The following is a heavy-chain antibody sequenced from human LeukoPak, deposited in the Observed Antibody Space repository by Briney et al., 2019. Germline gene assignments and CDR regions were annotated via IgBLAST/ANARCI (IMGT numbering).Heavy chain of an antibody. CDR3: AKDGDDCIED. D-gene: IGHD3-22*01. Sequence: GESPRLPCVASGFTFDDYGMSWVRQAPGKGLEWVSGINWDGGSTGYADSVKGRFTISRDNSQNTVYLQMTSLRPEDTAVYYCAKDGDDCIEDWGQGTLVAVSS. CDR1: GFTFDDYG. CDR2: INWDGGST. V-gene: IGHV3-20*04. J-gene: IGHJ4*02.